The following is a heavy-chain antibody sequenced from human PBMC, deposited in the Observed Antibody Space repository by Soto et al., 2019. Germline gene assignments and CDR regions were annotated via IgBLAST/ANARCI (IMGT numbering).Heavy chain of an antibody. Sequence: WRSLRFPWAPACLTFSSCGMHGVRQAPGKGLEWVAVISYAGGNKYYADSVQGRFNISRDNWKNTLYLQMNSLRAEDTAVQYCATGADSSGHLAFDSWGQGTRLSVSS. D-gene: IGHD3-22*01. CDR3: ATGADSSGHLAFDS. J-gene: IGHJ3*02. CDR1: CLTFSSCG. V-gene: IGHV3-30*03. CDR2: ISYAGGNK.